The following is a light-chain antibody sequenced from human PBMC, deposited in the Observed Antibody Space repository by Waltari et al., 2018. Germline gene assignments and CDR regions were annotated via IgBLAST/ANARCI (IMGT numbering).Light chain of an antibody. J-gene: IGKJ1*01. CDR1: QIVTNN. Sequence: EIVVTQSPATLSLSPGERVTLSCRASQIVTNNFAWFQQRPGQAPRLRMYKASTRATDIPARVRGSGSGTEFTLTINSLQSEDLAIYYCQVRTSWLWTFGQGTKV. CDR3: QVRTSWLWT. CDR2: KAS. V-gene: IGKV3-15*01.